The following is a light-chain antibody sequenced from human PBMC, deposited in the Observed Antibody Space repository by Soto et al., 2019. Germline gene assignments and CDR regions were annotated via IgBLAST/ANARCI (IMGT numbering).Light chain of an antibody. J-gene: IGKJ3*01. V-gene: IGKV3-20*01. CDR2: GES. CDR1: QSVSTNY. CDR3: QQYGGSPLFT. Sequence: EIVLTQSPGTLSLSPGERATLSCRASQSVSTNYLAWYQQKPGQAPRLLIYGESSRATGIPDRFSGSASGTDFTLTISRLEPEDFAVYYCQQYGGSPLFTFGPGTKVDIK.